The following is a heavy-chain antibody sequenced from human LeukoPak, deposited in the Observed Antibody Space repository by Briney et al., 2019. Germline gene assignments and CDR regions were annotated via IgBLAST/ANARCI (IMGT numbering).Heavy chain of an antibody. CDR2: ISGSGGST. J-gene: IGHJ4*02. D-gene: IGHD3-16*02. Sequence: GGSLRLSCAASGFTFSSYAMSWVRQAPGKGLEWVSAISGSGGSTYYADSVKGRFTISRDNSKNTLYLQMNSLRAEDTAVYYCAKKKPVGELSLTAHDYWGQGTLVTVSS. V-gene: IGHV3-23*01. CDR3: AKKKPVGELSLTAHDY. CDR1: GFTFSSYA.